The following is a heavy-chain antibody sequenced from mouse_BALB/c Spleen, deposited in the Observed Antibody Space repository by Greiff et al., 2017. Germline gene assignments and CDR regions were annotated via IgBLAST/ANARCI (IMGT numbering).Heavy chain of an antibody. V-gene: IGHV1-31*01. J-gene: IGHJ2*01. Sequence: EFQLQQSGPELVKPGASVPISCKASGYSFTGYYMHWVKQSHVKSLEWIGRINPYNGATSYNQNFKDKASLTADKSSSTAYMELHSLTSDDSAVYYCARFDGTLDYWGQGTTLTVSS. CDR1: GYSFTGYY. D-gene: IGHD2-3*01. CDR2: INPYNGAT. CDR3: ARFDGTLDY.